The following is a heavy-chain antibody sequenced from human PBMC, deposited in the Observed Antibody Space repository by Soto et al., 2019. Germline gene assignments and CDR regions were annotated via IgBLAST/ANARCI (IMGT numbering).Heavy chain of an antibody. CDR3: ARQVQRFIYSYYCLQYLLSF. Sequence: SETLSLTCTVSGGSISSSGYYWGWIRQPPGKGLEWIGSIYYSGSAYYNPSLKSRVTMSVDTSRNQFSLDLNSVTAADTAIYYCARQVQRFIYSYYCLQYLLSFCGQGSTVPVSS. CDR2: IYYSGSA. CDR1: GGSISSSGYY. D-gene: IGHD3-22*01. J-gene: IGHJ6*02. V-gene: IGHV4-39*01.